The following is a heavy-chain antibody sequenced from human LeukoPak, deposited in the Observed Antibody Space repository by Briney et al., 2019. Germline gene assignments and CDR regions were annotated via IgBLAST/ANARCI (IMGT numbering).Heavy chain of an antibody. CDR1: GFTFSTYS. Sequence: GGSLRLSCAASGFTFSTYSMHWVRQAPGKGLEWVSSISSSSSYIYYADSVKGRFTISRDNAKNSLYLQMNSLRAEDTAVYYCARDPERIAAAGSAFDIWGQGTMVTVSS. J-gene: IGHJ3*02. CDR3: ARDPERIAAAGSAFDI. CDR2: ISSSSSYI. D-gene: IGHD6-13*01. V-gene: IGHV3-21*01.